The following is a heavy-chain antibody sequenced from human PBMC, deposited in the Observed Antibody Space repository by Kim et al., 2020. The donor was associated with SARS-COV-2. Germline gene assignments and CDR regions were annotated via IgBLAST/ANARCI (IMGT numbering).Heavy chain of an antibody. D-gene: IGHD3-9*01. CDR3: ARSREAYYDILTGYYRHGPCDY. CDR2: IWYDGSNK. J-gene: IGHJ4*02. Sequence: GGSLRLSCAASGFTFSSYGMHWVRQAPGKGLEWVAVIWYDGSNKYYADSVKGRFTISRDNSKNTLYLQMNSLRAEDTAVYYCARSREAYYDILTGYYRHGPCDYWGQGTLVTVSS. V-gene: IGHV3-33*01. CDR1: GFTFSSYG.